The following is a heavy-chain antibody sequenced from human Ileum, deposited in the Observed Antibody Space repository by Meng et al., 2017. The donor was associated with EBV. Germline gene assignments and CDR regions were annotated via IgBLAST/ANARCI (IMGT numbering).Heavy chain of an antibody. CDR3: ARGSYYFDS. D-gene: IGHD1-26*01. J-gene: IGHJ4*02. CDR1: RDSVSRMCGS. CDR2: TYYSSKWNT. V-gene: IGHV6-1*01. Sequence: VQPQPSGPRVLKPSPPLSLTYDVSRDSVSRMCGSWNWIRQSPSRGLEWQGRTYYSSKWNTDYAVSLSSRITIRPDTSQNQFSLPLNSVTPEDTAVYYCARGSYYFDSWGQGTLVTVSS.